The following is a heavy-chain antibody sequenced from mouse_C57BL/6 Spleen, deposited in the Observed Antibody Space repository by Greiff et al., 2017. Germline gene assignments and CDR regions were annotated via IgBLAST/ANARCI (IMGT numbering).Heavy chain of an antibody. Sequence: EVQLVESGPGLVKPSQSLTLTCSVTGYSITSGYYWNWIRQFPGNKLEWMGYISYDGSNNYNPTLKNRISITRDKSKNQFFLKLNSVTTEDTATYYCARNGPSFDYWGQGTTLTVSS. CDR1: GYSITSGYY. CDR3: ARNGPSFDY. J-gene: IGHJ2*01. D-gene: IGHD1-2*01. V-gene: IGHV3-6*01. CDR2: ISYDGSN.